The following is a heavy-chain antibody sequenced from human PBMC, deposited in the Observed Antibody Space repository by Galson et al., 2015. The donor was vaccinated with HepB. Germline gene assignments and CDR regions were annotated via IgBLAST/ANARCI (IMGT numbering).Heavy chain of an antibody. D-gene: IGHD5-24*01. Sequence: SLRLSCAASGFTFSSYTMSWVRQAPGKGLEWVSSISGSGGSTYYADSVKGRFTISRDNSKNTLYLQMNSLRAEDTAVCYCAKDQLQWRTSPPLNNNCFDPWGQGTMVTVSS. CDR1: GFTFSSYT. J-gene: IGHJ5*02. CDR2: ISGSGGST. V-gene: IGHV3-23*01. CDR3: AKDQLQWRTSPPLNNNCFDP.